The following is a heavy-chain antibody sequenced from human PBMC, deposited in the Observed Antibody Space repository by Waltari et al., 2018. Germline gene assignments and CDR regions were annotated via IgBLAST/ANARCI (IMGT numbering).Heavy chain of an antibody. D-gene: IGHD6-13*01. J-gene: IGHJ2*01. CDR2: IYYSGST. V-gene: IGHV4-59*11. CDR3: ARQYSSSWRGWYFDL. CDR1: GGSISSHH. Sequence: QVQLQESGPGLVKPSETLSLTCHVSGGSISSHHWSWIRQPTGKGLEWIGYIYYSGSTNYNPSRKSRVTISVDTSKNQFSLKLSSVTAADTAVYYCARQYSSSWRGWYFDLWGRGTLVTVSS.